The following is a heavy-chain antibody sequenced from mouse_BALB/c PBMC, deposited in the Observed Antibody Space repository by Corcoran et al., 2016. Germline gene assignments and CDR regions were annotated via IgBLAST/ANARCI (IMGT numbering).Heavy chain of an antibody. D-gene: IGHD4-1*01. CDR1: GYTFTSYV. CDR3: ARLGTGTSRAMDY. V-gene: IGHV1-84*02. J-gene: IGHJ4*01. CDR2: IYPGSGNT. Sequence: VQLQQSGPELVKPGASVKMSCKASGYTFTSYVMHWVKQKPGQGLEWIGWIYPGSGNTKYNEKFKGKATLTVDTSSSTAYMQLSSLTSEDTAVYFCARLGTGTSRAMDYWGQGTSVTVSS.